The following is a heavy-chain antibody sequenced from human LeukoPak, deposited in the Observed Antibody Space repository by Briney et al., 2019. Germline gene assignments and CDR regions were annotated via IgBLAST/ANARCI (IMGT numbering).Heavy chain of an antibody. Sequence: GGSLRLSCAASGFTFSSYAMSWVRQAPGKGLGWVSSISGSGGSTYYADSVKGRFTISRDNSKNTLYLQMNCPSDEETAVYSCAIWRDGYSTYNFDYWAQGTLVTVSS. CDR1: GFTFSSYA. CDR2: ISGSGGST. V-gene: IGHV3-23*01. D-gene: IGHD5-24*01. CDR3: AIWRDGYSTYNFDY. J-gene: IGHJ4*02.